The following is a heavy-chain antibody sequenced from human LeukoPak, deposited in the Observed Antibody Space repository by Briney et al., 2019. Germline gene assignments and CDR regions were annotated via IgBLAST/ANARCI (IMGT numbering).Heavy chain of an antibody. J-gene: IGHJ4*02. CDR3: ANLWGSPPVFGY. D-gene: IGHD3-16*01. CDR1: GFPFSSYD. Sequence: GGSLRLSCAASGFPFSSYDVSWVRQAPGKGLEWVSTISGSGGSTYYADSVKGRFTISRDNSKNTLYLQMNSLRAEDTAVYYCANLWGSPPVFGYWGQGTLVTVSS. CDR2: ISGSGGST. V-gene: IGHV3-23*01.